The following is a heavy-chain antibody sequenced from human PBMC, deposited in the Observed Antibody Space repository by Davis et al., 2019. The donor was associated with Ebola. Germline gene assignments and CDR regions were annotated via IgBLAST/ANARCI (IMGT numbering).Heavy chain of an antibody. CDR3: ARGEYGDYWDAFDF. D-gene: IGHD4-17*01. V-gene: IGHV3-66*01. J-gene: IGHJ3*01. Sequence: PGGSLRLSCAASGFIFRSYVMSWVRQAPGKGLEWVSVIYRGGSTYYADSVKGRFTISRDTSKNTLFLQMNSLRAEDTAVYYCARGEYGDYWDAFDFRGRGTLVTVSS. CDR1: GFIFRSYV. CDR2: IYRGGST.